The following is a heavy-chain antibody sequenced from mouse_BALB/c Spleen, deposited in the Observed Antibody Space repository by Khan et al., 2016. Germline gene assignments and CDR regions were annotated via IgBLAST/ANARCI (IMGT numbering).Heavy chain of an antibody. D-gene: IGHD1-1*01. CDR2: ISYSGST. J-gene: IGHJ2*01. CDR3: SRYYYGSSYFDY. V-gene: IGHV3-2*02. CDR1: GYSITSDYA. Sequence: EVQLQESGPGLVKPSQSLSLTCTVTGYSITSDYAWNWIRQFPGNKLEWMGYISYSGSTSYNPSLQSRISITRDTSKNQFFLQLNSVTTEDTATYYCSRYYYGSSYFDYWGQGTTLTVSS.